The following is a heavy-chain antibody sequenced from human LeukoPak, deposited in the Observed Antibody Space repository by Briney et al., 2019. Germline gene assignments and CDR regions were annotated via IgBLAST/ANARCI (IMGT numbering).Heavy chain of an antibody. Sequence: ASVKVSCKASGYTFTRYIMNWVRQAPGQRPEWMGWINPGNGNTKYSEELQDRVTFTRDTSATTAYMELSSLRSEDTAVYYCARERVTTTAFDYWGQGTLVTVSS. CDR3: ARERVTTTAFDY. V-gene: IGHV1-3*01. J-gene: IGHJ4*02. D-gene: IGHD5-12*01. CDR2: INPGNGNT. CDR1: GYTFTRYI.